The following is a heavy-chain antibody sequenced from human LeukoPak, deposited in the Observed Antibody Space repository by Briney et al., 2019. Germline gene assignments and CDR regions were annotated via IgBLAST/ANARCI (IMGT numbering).Heavy chain of an antibody. V-gene: IGHV1-69*05. CDR3: ARDPPPRNDYALYYFDY. CDR1: GGTFSSYA. CDR2: IIPIFGTA. J-gene: IGHJ4*02. D-gene: IGHD4-17*01. Sequence: SVKVSCKASGGTFSSYAISWVRQAPGQGLEWMGGIIPIFGTANYAQKFQGRVTITTDESTSTAYMELSSLRSEDTAVYYCARDPPPRNDYALYYFDYWGQGTLVTVSS.